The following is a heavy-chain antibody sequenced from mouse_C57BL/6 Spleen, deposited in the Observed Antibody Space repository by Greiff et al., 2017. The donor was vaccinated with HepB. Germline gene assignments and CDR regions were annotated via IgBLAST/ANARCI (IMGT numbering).Heavy chain of an antibody. CDR2: IDPSDSYT. D-gene: IGHD1-1*01. Sequence: QVQLQQPGAELVMPGSSVKLSCKASGYTFTSYWMHWVKQRPGQGLEWIGEIDPSDSYTNYNQKFKGKSTLTVDKSSSTAYMQLSSLTSEDSAVYYCARGGTPVVATEYFDVWGTGTTVTVSS. J-gene: IGHJ1*03. CDR1: GYTFTSYW. V-gene: IGHV1-69*01. CDR3: ARGGTPVVATEYFDV.